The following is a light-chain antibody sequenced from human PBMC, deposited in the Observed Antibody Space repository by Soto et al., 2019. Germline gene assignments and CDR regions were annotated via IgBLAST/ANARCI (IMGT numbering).Light chain of an antibody. Sequence: QSVLTQPPSASGTPGQKVTISCSGSNSNIGSDFVFWFQQLPGTAPILLIYRNNQRPSGVPDRFSGSKSGTSASLAISGLRSEDEADYYCVSWDASLSAWVVGGGTKLTVL. V-gene: IGLV1-47*01. CDR1: NSNIGSDF. J-gene: IGLJ3*02. CDR3: VSWDASLSAWV. CDR2: RNN.